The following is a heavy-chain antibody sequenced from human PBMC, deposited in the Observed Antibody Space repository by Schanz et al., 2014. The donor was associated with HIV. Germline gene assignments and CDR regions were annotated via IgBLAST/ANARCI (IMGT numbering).Heavy chain of an antibody. J-gene: IGHJ6*02. CDR3: ARETSGFSTSWPPRYHYYGMDV. CDR2: IWYDGSKK. CDR1: GITFSTSG. Sequence: QVQLVESGGGVVQPGRSLRLSCAASGITFSTSGMHWVRQAPGKGLEWVAVIWYDGSKKYYADSVKGRFTISRDNSKNTLYLEMNSLRPEDTAVYYCARETSGFSTSWPPRYHYYGMDVWGQGTTVTVSS. V-gene: IGHV3-33*01. D-gene: IGHD6-13*01.